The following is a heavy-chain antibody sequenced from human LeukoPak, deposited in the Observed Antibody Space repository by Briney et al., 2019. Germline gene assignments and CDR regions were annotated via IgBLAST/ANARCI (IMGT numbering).Heavy chain of an antibody. D-gene: IGHD3-10*01. CDR1: GYTFTNYG. CDR2: ISGYNGST. J-gene: IGHJ4*02. Sequence: ASVKVSCKSSGYTFTNYGITWVRQAPGQGLEWMGWISGYNGSTNYAQKFQDRVTMTTDTSTSTAYMELRSLRSDDTAVYYCARGARLVVRGVIGPCDYWGQGALVSVSS. CDR3: ARGARLVVRGVIGPCDY. V-gene: IGHV1-18*01.